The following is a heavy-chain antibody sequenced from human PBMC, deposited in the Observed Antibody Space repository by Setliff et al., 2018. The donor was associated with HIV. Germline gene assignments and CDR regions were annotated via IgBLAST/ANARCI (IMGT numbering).Heavy chain of an antibody. J-gene: IGHJ4*02. D-gene: IGHD5-18*01. Sequence: ASVKVSCKASGYNFNTYYIHFIRQAPGHGLEWMGVINPGSRSADYAQKFQGRVTLTRDTSTGTVYMQLSSLRSDDTAVYYCARHSIYSYGYPYFDYWGQGTLVTVSS. CDR3: ARHSIYSYGYPYFDY. CDR1: GYNFNTYY. V-gene: IGHV1-46*02. CDR2: INPGSRSA.